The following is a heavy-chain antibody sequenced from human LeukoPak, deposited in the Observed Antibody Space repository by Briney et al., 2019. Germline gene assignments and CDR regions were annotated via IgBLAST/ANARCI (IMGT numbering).Heavy chain of an antibody. CDR2: IKSDVRST. D-gene: IGHD2-21*02. CDR1: GFTFSTSW. Sequence: GGSLRLSCAASGFTFSTSWMHWVRQAPGKGLVWVARIKSDVRSTDYADSVKGRFTISRDGAKNILYLQMNSLRAEDTAVYYCTAIRPDYWGQGTVVTVSS. V-gene: IGHV3-74*01. CDR3: TAIRPDY. J-gene: IGHJ4*02.